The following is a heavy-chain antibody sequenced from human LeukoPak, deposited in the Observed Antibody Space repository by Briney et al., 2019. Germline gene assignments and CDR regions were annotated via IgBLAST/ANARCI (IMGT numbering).Heavy chain of an antibody. CDR1: GFTFSDYY. V-gene: IGHV3-11*06. CDR3: ARYKLPRLWFGEINDY. Sequence: GGSLRLSCAASGFTFSDYYMSWIRQAPGKGLEWVSYISSSSSYIYYADSVKGRFTISRDNAKNSLYLQMNSLRAEDTAVYYCARYKLPRLWFGEINDYWGQGTLVTVSS. D-gene: IGHD3-10*01. CDR2: ISSSSSYI. J-gene: IGHJ4*02.